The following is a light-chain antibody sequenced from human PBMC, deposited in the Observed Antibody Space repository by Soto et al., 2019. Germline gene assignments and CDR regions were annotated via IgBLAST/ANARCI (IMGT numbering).Light chain of an antibody. CDR1: QRVSSSS. Sequence: EIVLTQSPATLSLSPGEGATLSCRASQRVSSSSLAWYQHKPGQSPRLLIFGVSSRATDIPDRFSGSGSGTDFTLTINRLEPEDFAVYFCQQYSISSTFGQGTKVDIK. CDR2: GVS. CDR3: QQYSISST. V-gene: IGKV3-20*01. J-gene: IGKJ1*01.